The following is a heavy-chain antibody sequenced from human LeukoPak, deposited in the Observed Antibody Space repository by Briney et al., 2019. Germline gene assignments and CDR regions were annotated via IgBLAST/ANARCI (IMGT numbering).Heavy chain of an antibody. Sequence: SETLSLTCTVSGGSISSHYWSWIRQPPGKGLEWIGYNYYSGSTNYNPSLKSRVTISVDTSKNQFSLKLSSVTAADTAVYYCARVPDSSSWYGWFDPWGQGTLVTVSS. CDR2: NYYSGST. CDR1: GGSISSHY. CDR3: ARVPDSSSWYGWFDP. D-gene: IGHD6-13*01. J-gene: IGHJ5*02. V-gene: IGHV4-59*11.